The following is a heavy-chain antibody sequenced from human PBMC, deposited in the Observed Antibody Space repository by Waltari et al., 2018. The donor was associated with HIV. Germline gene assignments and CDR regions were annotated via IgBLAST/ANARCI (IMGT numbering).Heavy chain of an antibody. Sequence: QVQLVESGGGVVQPGGSLRLSCAASGFTLSSYGMHWVRQAPGKGLEWVTFIRYDGNKKHYADSVKGRFTISRDNSDNTLYLEMNSLRTEDTAVYYCATNIVVAATGTFDYWGQGTRVIVTA. V-gene: IGHV3-30*02. D-gene: IGHD2-15*01. CDR1: GFTLSSYG. J-gene: IGHJ4*02. CDR2: IRYDGNKK. CDR3: ATNIVVAATGTFDY.